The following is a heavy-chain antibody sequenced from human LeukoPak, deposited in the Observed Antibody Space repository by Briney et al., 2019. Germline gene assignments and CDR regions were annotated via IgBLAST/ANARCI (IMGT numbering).Heavy chain of an antibody. V-gene: IGHV4-34*01. CDR2: INHSGST. J-gene: IGHJ4*02. D-gene: IGHD3-9*01. CDR1: GGSFSGYY. Sequence: PSETLSLTCAVYGGSFSGYYWSWIRQPPGKGLEWIGEINHSGSTNYNPSLKSRVTISVDTSKNQFSLKLSSVTAADTAVYYCARYDILTGYPKDYWGQGTLVTVSS. CDR3: ARYDILTGYPKDY.